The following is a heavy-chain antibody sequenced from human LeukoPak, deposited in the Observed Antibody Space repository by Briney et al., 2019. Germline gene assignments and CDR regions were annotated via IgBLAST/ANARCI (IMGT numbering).Heavy chain of an antibody. V-gene: IGHV3-33*06. CDR2: SWHDGTKK. Sequence: AYGFTYVICGLHWVRQAPGKGLEGGSRSWHDGTKKFYLDSVKGRFTISRDNSKNTLYLEMNSLRVEHTALYYGAKQGHYGEYYFDAWGEGTLVTVSS. CDR3: AKQGHYGEYYFDA. D-gene: IGHD4-17*01. CDR1: GFTYVICG. J-gene: IGHJ4*02.